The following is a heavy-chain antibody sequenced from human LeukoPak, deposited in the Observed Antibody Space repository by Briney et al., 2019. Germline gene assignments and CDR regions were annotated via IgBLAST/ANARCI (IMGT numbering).Heavy chain of an antibody. CDR1: GGSISSYY. V-gene: IGHV4-38-2*02. J-gene: IGHJ4*02. Sequence: PSETLSLTCTVSGGSISSYYWGWIRQPPGKGLEWIGSIYHSGSTYYNPSLKSRVTISVDTSKNQFSLKLSSVTAADTAVYYCARVGGVDTAMVYYFDYWGQGTLVTVSS. CDR2: IYHSGST. D-gene: IGHD5-18*01. CDR3: ARVGGVDTAMVYYFDY.